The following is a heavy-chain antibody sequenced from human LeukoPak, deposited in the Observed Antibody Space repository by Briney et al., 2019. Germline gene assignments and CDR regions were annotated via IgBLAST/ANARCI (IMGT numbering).Heavy chain of an antibody. D-gene: IGHD5-12*01. CDR2: MKEDGSEI. Sequence: GGSLRLSCAAPGFSFGGYWMSWIRQAPGKGLEWVASMKEDGSEIHHVDSVKGRFIISRDNAKNSLYLQMNTLRAEDTAVYYCARGGYSRHDYWGQGILVTVSS. CDR3: ARGGYSRHDY. J-gene: IGHJ4*02. CDR1: GFSFGGYW. V-gene: IGHV3-7*03.